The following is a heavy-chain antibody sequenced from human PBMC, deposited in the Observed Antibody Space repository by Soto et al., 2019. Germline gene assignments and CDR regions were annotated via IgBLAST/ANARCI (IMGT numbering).Heavy chain of an antibody. CDR1: GGSISSDY. CDR2: TYHSGST. CDR3: ARAPPLGYCSSTSCWYNWFDP. D-gene: IGHD2-2*01. J-gene: IGHJ5*02. Sequence: SXTLSLTCTVSGGSISSDYWNWIRQPPGKGLEWIAFTYHSGSTNYNPSLKSRVTISVDTSKNQLSLRLSSVTAADTAVYYCARAPPLGYCSSTSCWYNWFDPWGQGTLVTVSS. V-gene: IGHV4-59*12.